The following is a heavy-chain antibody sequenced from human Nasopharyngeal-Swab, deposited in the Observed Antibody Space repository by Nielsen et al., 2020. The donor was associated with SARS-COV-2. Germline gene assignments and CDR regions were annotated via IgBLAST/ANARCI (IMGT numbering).Heavy chain of an antibody. J-gene: IGHJ6*03. CDR2: INTNTGNP. CDR3: ARGGSSSWYSYYYYYMDV. V-gene: IGHV7-4-1*02. Sequence: ASVKVSCKASGYTFTSYAMNWVRQAPGQGLEWMGWINTNTGNPTYAQGFTGRFVFSLDTSVSTAYLQISSLKAEDTAAYYCARGGSSSWYSYYYYYMDVWGKGTTVTVSS. D-gene: IGHD6-13*01. CDR1: GYTFTSYA.